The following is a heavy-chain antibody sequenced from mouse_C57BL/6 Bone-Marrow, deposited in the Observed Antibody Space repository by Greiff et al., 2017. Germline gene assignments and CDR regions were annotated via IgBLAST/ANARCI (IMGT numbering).Heavy chain of an antibody. CDR3: ARSIDGYWYFDV. CDR2: LDPSDSYT. CDR1: GYTFTSYW. Sequence: QVQLQQPGAELVMPGASVKLSCKASGYTFTSYWMHWVKQRPGQGLEWIGELDPSDSYTNYNQKFKGKSTLTVDKSSSTAYMQLSSLTSEDSAVYYCARSIDGYWYFDVWGTGTTVTVSS. V-gene: IGHV1-69*01. J-gene: IGHJ1*03. D-gene: IGHD2-3*01.